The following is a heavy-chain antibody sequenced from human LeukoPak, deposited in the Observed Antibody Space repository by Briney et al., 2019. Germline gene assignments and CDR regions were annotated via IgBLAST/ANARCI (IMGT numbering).Heavy chain of an antibody. CDR1: GGTFSSYA. CDR3: ARDGTIAVADHYFDY. D-gene: IGHD6-19*01. V-gene: IGHV1-69*05. Sequence: SVKVSCKASGGTFSSYAISWVRQAPGQGLEWMGRIIPIFGTANYAQKFKGRVTITTDESTSTAYMELSSLRSEDTAVYYCARDGTIAVADHYFDYWGQGTLHTVSS. J-gene: IGHJ4*02. CDR2: IIPIFGTA.